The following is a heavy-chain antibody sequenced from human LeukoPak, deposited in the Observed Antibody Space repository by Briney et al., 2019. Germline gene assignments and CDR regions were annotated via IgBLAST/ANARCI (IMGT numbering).Heavy chain of an antibody. CDR2: ISGSGESA. Sequence: QPGGSLRLSCAASGFTFSSYAMSWVRQAPGKGLEWVSSISGSGESAYYADSVKGRFTISRDKTKNTLYLQMNSLRAEDTAVYYCAKDRVTTVTSFFSQFDYWGQGTLVTVSS. V-gene: IGHV3-23*01. CDR1: GFTFSSYA. CDR3: AKDRVTTVTSFFSQFDY. D-gene: IGHD4-17*01. J-gene: IGHJ4*02.